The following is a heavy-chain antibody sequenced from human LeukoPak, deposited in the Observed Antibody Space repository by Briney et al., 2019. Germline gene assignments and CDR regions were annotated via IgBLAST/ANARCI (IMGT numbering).Heavy chain of an antibody. CDR2: LNPNSGGT. CDR3: ARDGKQLVGYWFDP. Sequence: ASVKVSCKASGYTFTGYYMHWVRQAPGQGLEWMGRLNPNSGGTNYAQKCQGRVTMTRDTSISTAYTELSRLRSDDTAVYYCARDGKQLVGYWFDPWGQGTLVTVSS. J-gene: IGHJ5*02. CDR1: GYTFTGYY. V-gene: IGHV1-2*06. D-gene: IGHD6-6*01.